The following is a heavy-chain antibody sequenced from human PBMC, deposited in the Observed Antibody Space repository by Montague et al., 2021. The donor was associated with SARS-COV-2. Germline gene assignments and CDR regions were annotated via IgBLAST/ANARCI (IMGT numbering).Heavy chain of an antibody. Sequence: SETLSLTCTVSRDSISSHNYFWVWIRRPPGKGLEWIGSVDYSGLTFYSPSLESRVTISVDTSKKQFSLKVNSVTAADTAVYYCAKDGEALAWGTFDIWGQGTMVTVSS. V-gene: IGHV4-39*07. J-gene: IGHJ3*02. CDR3: AKDGEALAWGTFDI. D-gene: IGHD3-10*01. CDR2: VDYSGLT. CDR1: RDSISSHNYF.